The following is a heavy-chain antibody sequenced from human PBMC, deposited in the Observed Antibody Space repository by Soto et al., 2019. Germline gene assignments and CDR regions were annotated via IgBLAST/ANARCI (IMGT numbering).Heavy chain of an antibody. Sequence: SETLSLTCTVSGGSISSSSYYWGWIRQPPGKGLEWIGSIYYSGSTYYNPSLKSRVTISVDTSKNQFSLKLSSVTAADTAVYYCARLRSVVPAARKGDNWFDPWGQGTRVTVS. CDR3: ARLRSVVPAARKGDNWFDP. V-gene: IGHV4-39*01. D-gene: IGHD2-2*01. CDR1: GGSISSSSYY. CDR2: IYYSGST. J-gene: IGHJ5*02.